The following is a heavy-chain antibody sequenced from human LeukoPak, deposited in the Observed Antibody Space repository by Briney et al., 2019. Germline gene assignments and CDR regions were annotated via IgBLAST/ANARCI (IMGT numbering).Heavy chain of an antibody. CDR3: ATEKDLLLDS. J-gene: IGHJ5*01. V-gene: IGHV1-24*01. CDR1: GYSLSELS. CDR2: FDPGDDET. Sequence: WASVTVSCKVSGYSLSELSTHWVRQAPGQGLEWMGGFDPGDDETIYAQKFQGRVTMTEDTSTDTAYLELSSLRSEDTAVYFCATEKDLLLDSWGQGTPVTVSS. D-gene: IGHD1-26*01.